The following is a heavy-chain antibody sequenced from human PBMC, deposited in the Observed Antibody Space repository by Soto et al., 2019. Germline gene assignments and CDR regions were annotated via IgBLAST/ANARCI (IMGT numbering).Heavy chain of an antibody. CDR1: GGSFSGFC. J-gene: IGHJ5*02. V-gene: IGHV4-34*01. CDR3: ATRYCSGGSCYANWFDP. Sequence: SEILSLTCAVYGGSFSGFCWSWIRQPPGKGLEWIGEINHSGSTNYNPSLKSRVTISVDTSKNQFSLKLSSVTAADTAVYYCATRYCSGGSCYANWFDPWGQGTLVTVSS. D-gene: IGHD2-15*01. CDR2: INHSGST.